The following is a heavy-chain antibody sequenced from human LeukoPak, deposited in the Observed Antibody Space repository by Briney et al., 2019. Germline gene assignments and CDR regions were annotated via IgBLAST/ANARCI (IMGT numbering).Heavy chain of an antibody. CDR2: ISAYNGNT. D-gene: IGHD3-10*01. Sequence: ASVKVSCKASGYTFTSYGISRVRQAPGQGLEWMGWISAYNGNTNYAQKLQGRVTMTTDTSTSTAYMELRSLRSDDTAVYYCARVPMVRGVIIPNWFDPWGQGTLVTVSS. CDR1: GYTFTSYG. V-gene: IGHV1-18*04. CDR3: ARVPMVRGVIIPNWFDP. J-gene: IGHJ5*02.